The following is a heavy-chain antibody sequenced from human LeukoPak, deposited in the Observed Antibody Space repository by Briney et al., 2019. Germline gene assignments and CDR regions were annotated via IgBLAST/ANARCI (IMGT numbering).Heavy chain of an antibody. D-gene: IGHD1/OR15-1a*01. CDR2: IHGSATNT. CDR1: GFTFDDYG. J-gene: IGHJ4*02. V-gene: IGHV3-23*01. CDR3: AKGPRALEHSTQRFDY. Sequence: PGGSLRLSCAASGFTFDDYGMNWVRQAPGKGLEWVPTIHGSATNTYYADSVNGRVTIYRDSSKKTLYLQMNSLRADDTAIYYCAKGPRALEHSTQRFDYWGQGTLVTASS.